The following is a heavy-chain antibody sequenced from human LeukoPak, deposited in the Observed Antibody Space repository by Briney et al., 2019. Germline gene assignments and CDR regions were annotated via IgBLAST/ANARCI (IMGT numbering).Heavy chain of an antibody. V-gene: IGHV3-30*04. Sequence: GGSLRLPCAASGFTFSSYAMHWVRQAPGKGLEWVAVISYDGSNKYYADSVKGRFTISRDNSKNTLYLQMNSLRAEDTAVYYCARDGASTMAAGVGVYYFDYWGQGTLVTVSS. J-gene: IGHJ4*02. D-gene: IGHD3-10*01. CDR1: GFTFSSYA. CDR3: ARDGASTMAAGVGVYYFDY. CDR2: ISYDGSNK.